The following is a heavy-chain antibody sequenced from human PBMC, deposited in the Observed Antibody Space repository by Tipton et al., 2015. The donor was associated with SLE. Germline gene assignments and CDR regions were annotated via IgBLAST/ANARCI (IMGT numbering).Heavy chain of an antibody. CDR1: GYSISSGYY. J-gene: IGHJ4*02. V-gene: IGHV4-38-2*02. D-gene: IGHD3-16*02. Sequence: LRLSCTVSGYSISSGYYWGWIRQPPGKGLEWIGSIYHSGSTYYHPSLKSRVTISVDTSKNQFSLKLSSVTAADTAVYYCTRGYMDYIWGSYRFDYWGQGTLVTVSS. CDR2: IYHSGST. CDR3: TRGYMDYIWGSYRFDY.